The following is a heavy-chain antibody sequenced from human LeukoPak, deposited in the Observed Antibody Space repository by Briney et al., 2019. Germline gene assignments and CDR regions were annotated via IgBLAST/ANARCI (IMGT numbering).Heavy chain of an antibody. CDR1: GFAFGSHW. CDR2: IESDASNT. D-gene: IGHD1-26*01. CDR3: TRDGSGSRIPFDY. Sequence: GGSLRLSCAASGFAFGSHWMHWVRHAPGKGLVWVARIESDASNTRYADSVKGRFTISRDNANKTLYLQMNSLRAEDTAVYYCTRDGSGSRIPFDYWGQGTLVTVSS. V-gene: IGHV3-74*01. J-gene: IGHJ4*02.